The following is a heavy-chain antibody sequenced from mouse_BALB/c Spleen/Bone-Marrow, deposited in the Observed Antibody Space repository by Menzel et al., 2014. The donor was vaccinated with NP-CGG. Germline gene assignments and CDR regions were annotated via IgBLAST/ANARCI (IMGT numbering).Heavy chain of an antibody. CDR3: ARWDGKYAMDY. CDR2: LITYYGDA. CDR1: GYTFTDYG. Sequence: QVQLQQSGAELVRPGISVKISCKGSGYTFTDYGIHWVRQSHAKSLEWIGVLITYYGDASYNTRFKGKATTTVDKSSSTAYMEIARLTSEDSAIYYCARWDGKYAMDYWGQGTSVTVSS. V-gene: IGHV1S137*01. J-gene: IGHJ4*01. D-gene: IGHD2-1*01.